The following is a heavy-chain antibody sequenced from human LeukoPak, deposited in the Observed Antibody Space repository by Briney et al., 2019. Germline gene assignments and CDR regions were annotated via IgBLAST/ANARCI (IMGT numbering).Heavy chain of an antibody. D-gene: IGHD1-26*01. V-gene: IGHV3-66*01. CDR3: ATRGRSGYYYGMDV. CDR1: GFTFSSYW. CDR2: ISTRGTT. Sequence: GGSLRLSCAASGFTFSSYWMSWVRQAPGKGLEWVSIISTRGTTYYADSVKGRFTISRDNSQNTLYLQMNSLRAKDTAVYYCATRGRSGYYYGMDVWGQGTTVTVSS. J-gene: IGHJ6*02.